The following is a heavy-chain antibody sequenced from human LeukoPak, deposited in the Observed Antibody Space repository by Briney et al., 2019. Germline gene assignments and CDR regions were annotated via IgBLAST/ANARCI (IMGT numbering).Heavy chain of an antibody. J-gene: IGHJ3*02. D-gene: IGHD6-13*01. CDR2: INWNGGST. V-gene: IGHV3-20*04. CDR1: AFTFDDYG. Sequence: GGSLRLSCAASAFTFDDYGMSWVRQAPGKGLEWVSGINWNGGSTGYADSVKGRFTISRDNAKNSLYLQMNSLRAEDTALYYCARDLIIAASDAFDIWGQGTMVTVSS. CDR3: ARDLIIAASDAFDI.